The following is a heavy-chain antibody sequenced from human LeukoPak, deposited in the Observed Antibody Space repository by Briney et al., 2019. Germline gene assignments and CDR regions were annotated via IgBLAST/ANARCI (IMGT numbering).Heavy chain of an antibody. V-gene: IGHV1-24*01. J-gene: IGHJ5*02. CDR2: FDPEDGET. Sequence: ASVKVSCKVSGYTLTELSMHWVRQAPGKGLEWMGGFDPEDGETIYAQEFQGRVTMTEDTSTDTAYMELSSLRSEDTAVYYCATASIAAAEDDWFDPWGQGTLVTVSS. CDR1: GYTLTELS. D-gene: IGHD6-13*01. CDR3: ATASIAAAEDDWFDP.